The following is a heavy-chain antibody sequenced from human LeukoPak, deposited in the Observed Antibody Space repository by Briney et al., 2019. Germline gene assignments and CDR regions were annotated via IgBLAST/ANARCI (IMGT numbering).Heavy chain of an antibody. CDR1: GFTFSSYW. D-gene: IGHD3-9*01. V-gene: IGHV3-7*01. CDR3: ARAGYFDWLLYGYFDY. J-gene: IGHJ4*02. CDR2: IKQDGSEK. Sequence: GGSLRLSCAASGFTFSSYWMSWVRQAPGKGLEWVANIKQDGSEKSYVDSVKGRFTISRDNAKNSLYLQRNSLRAEDTAVYYCARAGYFDWLLYGYFDYWGQGTLVTVSS.